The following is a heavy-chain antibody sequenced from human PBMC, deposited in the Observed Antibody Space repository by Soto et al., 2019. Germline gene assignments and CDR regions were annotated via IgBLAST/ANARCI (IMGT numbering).Heavy chain of an antibody. CDR2: MNPGSGNT. CDR1: GYTFTNYE. D-gene: IGHD3-3*01. V-gene: IGHV1-8*01. CDR3: ARMASSGSLNWFDP. Sequence: ASVKVSCKASGYTFTNYEINWVRQATGQGLEWMGWMNPGSGNTDYAHKFQGRVTMTRNLSICTAYMELSRLGSDDTAIYYCARMASSGSLNWFDPWGQGTLVTVSS. J-gene: IGHJ5*02.